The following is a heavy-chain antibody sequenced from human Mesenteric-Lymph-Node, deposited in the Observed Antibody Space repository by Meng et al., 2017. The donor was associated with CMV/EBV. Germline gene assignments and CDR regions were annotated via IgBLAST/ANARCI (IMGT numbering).Heavy chain of an antibody. Sequence: GGSLRLSCAASGFTVSSNYMSWVRQAPGKGLEWVSVIYSGGSTYYADSVKGRFTTSKDNSKNTLYLQMNSLRVEDTAVYYCARDYSVTGWPPDYWGQGTLVTVSS. J-gene: IGHJ4*02. D-gene: IGHD6-19*01. CDR3: ARDYSVTGWPPDY. V-gene: IGHV3-53*05. CDR1: GFTVSSNY. CDR2: IYSGGST.